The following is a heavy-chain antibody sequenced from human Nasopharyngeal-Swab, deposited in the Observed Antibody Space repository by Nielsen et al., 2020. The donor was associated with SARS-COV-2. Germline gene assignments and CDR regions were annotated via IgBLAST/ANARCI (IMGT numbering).Heavy chain of an antibody. CDR2: INWAGTT. J-gene: IGHJ3*02. CDR3: ARRPPGIGPRAFDI. D-gene: IGHD3-10*01. Sequence: WIRQPPGKGLEWIGDINWAGTTNYSPSLKSRVTISIDTSSNQFSLKLNSVTAADTAVYYCARRPPGIGPRAFDIWGQGTMVTVSS. V-gene: IGHV4-34*01.